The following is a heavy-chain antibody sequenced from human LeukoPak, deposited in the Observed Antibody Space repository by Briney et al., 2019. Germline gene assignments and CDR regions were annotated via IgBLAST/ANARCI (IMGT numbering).Heavy chain of an antibody. CDR1: GFTFSSYA. CDR3: AREGYGGPFDY. Sequence: GGSLRLSCAASGFTFSSYAMHWVRQAPGKGLEWVAVISYDGSNKYYADSVKGRFTISGDNSKNTLYLQMNSLRAEDTAVYYCAREGYGGPFDYWGQGTLVTVSS. J-gene: IGHJ4*02. CDR2: ISYDGSNK. V-gene: IGHV3-30*04. D-gene: IGHD4-23*01.